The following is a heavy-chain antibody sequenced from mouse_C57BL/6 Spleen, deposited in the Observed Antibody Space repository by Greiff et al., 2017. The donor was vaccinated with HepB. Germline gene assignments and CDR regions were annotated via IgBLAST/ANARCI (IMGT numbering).Heavy chain of an antibody. CDR1: GYTFTDYE. J-gene: IGHJ4*01. CDR3: TRRRYAMDY. CDR2: IDPETGGT. V-gene: IGHV1-15*01. Sequence: QVQLKESGAELVRPGASVTLSCKASGYTFTDYEMHWVKQTPVHCLEWIGAIDPETGGTAYNQKFKGKAILTADKSSSTAYMERRSLTSEDSAVYYCTRRRYAMDYWGQGTSVTVSS.